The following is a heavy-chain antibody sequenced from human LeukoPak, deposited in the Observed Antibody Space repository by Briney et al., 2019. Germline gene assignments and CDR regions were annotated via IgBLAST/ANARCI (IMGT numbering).Heavy chain of an antibody. D-gene: IGHD3-10*01. J-gene: IGHJ3*02. CDR2: ISGSGGST. V-gene: IGHV3-23*01. CDR1: GFTFSSYA. Sequence: GGSLRLSCAASGFTFSSYAMSWVRQAPGKGLEWVSAISGSGGSTYYADSVKGRFTISRDNSKNTLYLQMNSLRAEDTAVYYCAKDWSRLLWFGEPDAFDIWGQGTMVTVSS. CDR3: AKDWSRLLWFGEPDAFDI.